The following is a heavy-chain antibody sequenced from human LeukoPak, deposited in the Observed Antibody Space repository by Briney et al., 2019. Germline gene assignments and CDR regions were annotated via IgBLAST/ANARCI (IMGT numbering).Heavy chain of an antibody. J-gene: IGHJ5*02. V-gene: IGHV3-53*05. CDR2: IYSGGST. CDR3: ARDYVSGSFGP. D-gene: IGHD3-10*01. Sequence: GGSLRLSCAASGFTVSSNYMSWVRQAPGKGLEWVSVIYSGGSTCYADSVKGRFTISRDNSKNTLYLQMNSLRAEDTAVYYCARDYVSGSFGPWGQGTLVTVSS. CDR1: GFTVSSNY.